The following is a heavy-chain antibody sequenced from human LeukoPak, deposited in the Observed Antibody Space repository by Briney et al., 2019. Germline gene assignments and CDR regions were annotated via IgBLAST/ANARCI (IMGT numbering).Heavy chain of an antibody. CDR1: GFTFDYYT. J-gene: IGHJ3*02. D-gene: IGHD6-19*01. CDR2: ISWDGGST. Sequence: GGSLRLSCAASGFTFDYYTMHWVRQAPGKGLEWVSLISWDGGSTYYADSVKGRFTISRDNSKNSLYLQMNSLRTEDTALYYCARTGYSSGVGAFDIWGQGTMVTVSS. CDR3: ARTGYSSGVGAFDI. V-gene: IGHV3-43*01.